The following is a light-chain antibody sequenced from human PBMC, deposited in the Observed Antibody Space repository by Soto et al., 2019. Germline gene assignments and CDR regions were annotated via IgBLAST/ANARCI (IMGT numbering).Light chain of an antibody. CDR3: QQYNNFWT. CDR1: XSVSSN. Sequence: EIVMTQSPATLSVSPGERATLSCRASXSVSSNLAWYQQKPGQAPRLLIYGASTRATGIPARFSGSGSGTEFTLTISSLQSEDFAVYYCQQYNNFWTFGQGTKVEIK. J-gene: IGKJ1*01. V-gene: IGKV3-15*01. CDR2: GAS.